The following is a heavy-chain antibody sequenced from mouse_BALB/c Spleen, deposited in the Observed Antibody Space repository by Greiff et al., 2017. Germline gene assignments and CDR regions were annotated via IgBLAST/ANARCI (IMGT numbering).Heavy chain of an antibody. J-gene: IGHJ4*01. CDR1: GFTFTDYY. D-gene: IGHD2-14*01. V-gene: IGHV7-3*02. Sequence: EVQGVESGGGLVQPGGSLRLSCATSGFTFTDYYMSWVRQPPGKALEWLGFIRNKANGYTTEYSASVKGRFTISRDNSQSILCLQMNTLRAEDSATYYCARDRYAMDYWGQGTSVTVSS. CDR3: ARDRYAMDY. CDR2: IRNKANGYTT.